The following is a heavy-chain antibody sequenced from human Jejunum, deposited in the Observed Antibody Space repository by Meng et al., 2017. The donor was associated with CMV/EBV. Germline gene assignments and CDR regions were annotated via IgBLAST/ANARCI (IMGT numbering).Heavy chain of an antibody. Sequence: SGFTFSSPSMSWVRQAPGKGLKWVASITGSGGNTYYADSVKGRFTISRDNAKNSLYLQMNNLRAEDTALYYCVKGRYSGSSGYFDYWGQGTLVTVSS. CDR1: GFTFSSPS. J-gene: IGHJ4*02. CDR2: ITGSGGNT. CDR3: VKGRYSGSSGYFDY. D-gene: IGHD1-26*01. V-gene: IGHV3-23*01.